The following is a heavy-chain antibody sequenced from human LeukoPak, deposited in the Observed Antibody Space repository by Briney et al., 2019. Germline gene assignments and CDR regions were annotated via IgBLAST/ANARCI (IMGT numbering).Heavy chain of an antibody. D-gene: IGHD2-2*02. Sequence: AASVNVSCKASGGTFSSYAISWVRQAPGQGLEWMGGIIPIFGTANYAQKFQGRVTITADESTSTAYMELSSLRSEDTAVYYCAVGYCSSTSRYTGFVGPTLYYYYGMDVWGQGTTVTVSS. CDR1: GGTFSSYA. CDR2: IIPIFGTA. J-gene: IGHJ6*02. CDR3: AVGYCSSTSRYTGFVGPTLYYYYGMDV. V-gene: IGHV1-69*13.